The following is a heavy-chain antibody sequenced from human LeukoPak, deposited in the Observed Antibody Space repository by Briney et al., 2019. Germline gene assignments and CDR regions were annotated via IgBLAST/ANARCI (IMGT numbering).Heavy chain of an antibody. CDR3: SRDQYRYNYGSGSSGLFDY. V-gene: IGHV3-72*01. D-gene: IGHD3-10*01. J-gene: IGHJ4*02. CDR2: TRNKARSYTT. Sequence: PGGSLRLSCAASGFTFSDHYMDWVRQAAGKGLEWVGRTRNKARSYTTEYAASVKGRFTISRDDSKSIAYLQMNSLKTEDTAVYYCSRDQYRYNYGSGSSGLFDYWGQGTLVTVSS. CDR1: GFTFSDHY.